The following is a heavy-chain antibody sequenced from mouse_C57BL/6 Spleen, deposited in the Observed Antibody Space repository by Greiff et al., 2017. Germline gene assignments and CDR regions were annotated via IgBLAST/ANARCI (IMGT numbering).Heavy chain of an antibody. CDR1: GYSFTSYW. Sequence: QVQLQQPGPELVKPGASVKLSCKASGYSFTSYWMCWVKQRPGRVLVWIGRIDPNSGGTNYNAKFKSKATLTVDKTSSPAYMQLSSLTSEDSAVYDCARGKRGTWFAYWGQGTLVTVSA. CDR3: ARGKRGTWFAY. CDR2: IDPNSGGT. V-gene: IGHV1-72*01. J-gene: IGHJ3*01.